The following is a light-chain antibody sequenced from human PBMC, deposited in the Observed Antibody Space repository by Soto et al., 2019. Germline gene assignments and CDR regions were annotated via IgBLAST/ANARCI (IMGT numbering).Light chain of an antibody. J-gene: IGKJ5*01. CDR2: AAS. CDR3: QQANSFPIT. V-gene: IGKV1-12*01. CDR1: QGISTL. Sequence: DIQMTQSPYSVSASVGDRFTITCRASQGISTLLAWYQQKPGKGPKLLIYAASSLQSGVPSRFSGSGSGTDFTLTISSLQPEDFATYYCQQANSFPITFGQGTRLEI.